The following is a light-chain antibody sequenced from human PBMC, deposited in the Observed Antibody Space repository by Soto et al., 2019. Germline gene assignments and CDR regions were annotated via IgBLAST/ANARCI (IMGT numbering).Light chain of an antibody. Sequence: DIQMTQSPSTVSASVGDGVTITCRASQSISTWLAWYQQKPGNAPKLLIYDASTLESGVPSGFSGSGSGTEFTLTISSLQPEDCAVYYCQQRSDGFTFGPGTKVDI. J-gene: IGKJ3*01. CDR3: QQRSDGFT. CDR1: QSISTW. V-gene: IGKV1-5*01. CDR2: DAS.